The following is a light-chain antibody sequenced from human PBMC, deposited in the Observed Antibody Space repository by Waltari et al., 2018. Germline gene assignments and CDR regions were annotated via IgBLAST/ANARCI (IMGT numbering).Light chain of an antibody. CDR1: QSVLYSSNNKNY. CDR2: WAS. Sequence: DIVMTQSPDSLAVSLGERATINCKSSQSVLYSSNNKNYLAWYQQKPGQPPKLLIYWASTRESGVPDRFIGSGSGTDFTLTIGCLQAEDVGVYYCQQYYSTPDTFGQGTKLEIK. V-gene: IGKV4-1*01. CDR3: QQYYSTPDT. J-gene: IGKJ2*01.